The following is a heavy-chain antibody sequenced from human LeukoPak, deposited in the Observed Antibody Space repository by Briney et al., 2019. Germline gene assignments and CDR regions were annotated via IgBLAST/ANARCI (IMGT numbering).Heavy chain of an antibody. D-gene: IGHD3-22*01. CDR1: GGSITGYY. Sequence: SETLSLTCTGSGGSITGYYWNWIRQPAGQGLEWLGRVYSSGVGNYNPSLTSRVTMSVDTSKNQFSLRLTSLTAADTAVYYCAREEFLHEIDSSGYFVYWGQGTLVTVSS. CDR2: VYSSGVG. J-gene: IGHJ4*02. V-gene: IGHV4-4*07. CDR3: AREEFLHEIDSSGYFVY.